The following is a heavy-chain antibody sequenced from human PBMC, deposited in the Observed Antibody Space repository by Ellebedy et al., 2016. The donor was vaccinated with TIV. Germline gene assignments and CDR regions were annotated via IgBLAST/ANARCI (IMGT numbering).Heavy chain of an antibody. D-gene: IGHD2-8*01. CDR2: MTPNSGNA. CDR1: GYTFTSYD. CDR3: TRDLTNPVRGDY. J-gene: IGHJ4*02. Sequence: AASVKVSCKASGYTFTSYDINWVRQATGQGLEWMGWMTPNSGNAGSAQKFQGRVTMTWNTSISTAYMELSRLRSDDTAVYYCTRDLTNPVRGDYWGQGTLVTVSS. V-gene: IGHV1-8*01.